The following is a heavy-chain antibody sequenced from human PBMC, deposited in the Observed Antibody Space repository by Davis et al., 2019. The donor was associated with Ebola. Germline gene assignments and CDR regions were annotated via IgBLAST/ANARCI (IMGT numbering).Heavy chain of an antibody. CDR1: GYTFTSYG. CDR2: ISAYNGNT. Sequence: ASVKVSCKASGYTFTSYGISWVRQAPGQGLEWMGWISAYNGNTNYAQKLQGRVTMTTDTSTSTAYMELRSLRSDDTAVYYCARGSGSRIIWFRESHFDYWGQGTLVTVSS. CDR3: ARGSGSRIIWFRESHFDY. V-gene: IGHV1-18*01. J-gene: IGHJ4*02. D-gene: IGHD3-10*01.